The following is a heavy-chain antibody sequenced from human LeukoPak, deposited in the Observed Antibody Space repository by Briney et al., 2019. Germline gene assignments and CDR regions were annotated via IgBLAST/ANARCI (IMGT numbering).Heavy chain of an antibody. Sequence: SETLSLTCSVSGDSMSGYYWSWIRQSPGKGLEWIGYMYYSGATSYNAALKSRVTLSADTSKNHFYLKLDSVTAADTAVYFCARHDNYPGFGRGFDPWGQGFLVTVTS. CDR3: ARHDNYPGFGRGFDP. J-gene: IGHJ5*02. CDR2: MYYSGAT. V-gene: IGHV4-59*08. CDR1: GDSMSGYY. D-gene: IGHD3-10*01.